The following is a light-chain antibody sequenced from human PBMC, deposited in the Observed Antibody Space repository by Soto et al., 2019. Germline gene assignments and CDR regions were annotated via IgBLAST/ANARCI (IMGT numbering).Light chain of an antibody. CDR3: SSSAGIYHYLV. CDR1: SSDVGGYNY. V-gene: IGLV2-8*01. Sequence: QSALTQPASVSGSRGQSITISCTGTSSDVGGYNYVSWFQHNPGKAPKVMIYEVNKRPSGVPDRFSGSKSGYTASLTVSGLQTEDEAFYYCSSSAGIYHYLVFGGGTKLTVL. CDR2: EVN. J-gene: IGLJ3*02.